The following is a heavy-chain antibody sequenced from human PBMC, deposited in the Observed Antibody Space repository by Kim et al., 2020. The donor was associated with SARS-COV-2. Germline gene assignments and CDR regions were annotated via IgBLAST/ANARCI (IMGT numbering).Heavy chain of an antibody. V-gene: IGHV3-74*01. CDR1: GFTFSSYW. J-gene: IGHJ5*02. CDR3: AREAGYSYGSEASGINWFDP. D-gene: IGHD5-18*01. Sequence: GGSLRLSCAASGFTFSSYWMHWVRQAPGKGLVWVSRINSDGSSTSYADSVKGRFTISRDNAKNTLYLQMNSLRAEDTAVYYCAREAGYSYGSEASGINWFDPWGQGTLVTVSS. CDR2: INSDGSST.